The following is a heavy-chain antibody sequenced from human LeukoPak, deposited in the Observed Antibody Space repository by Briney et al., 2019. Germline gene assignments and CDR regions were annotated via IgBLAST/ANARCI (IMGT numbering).Heavy chain of an antibody. CDR1: GGTFSSYA. J-gene: IGHJ5*02. CDR2: IIPILGIA. Sequence: SVKVSCKASGGTFSSYAISWVRQAPGQGLEWMGRIIPILGIANYAQKFQGRVTITADKSTSTAYMELSSLRSEDTAVYYCARMYSSFFRRFDPWGQGTLVTVSA. V-gene: IGHV1-69*04. CDR3: ARMYSSFFRRFDP. D-gene: IGHD6-19*01.